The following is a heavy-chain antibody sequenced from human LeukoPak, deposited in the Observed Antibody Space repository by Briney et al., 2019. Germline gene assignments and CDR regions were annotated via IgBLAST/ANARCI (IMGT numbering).Heavy chain of an antibody. CDR2: ISRSSSYI. J-gene: IGHJ5*02. D-gene: IGHD2-15*01. Sequence: PGGSLRLSCAASGFTFSSYSMNWVRQAPGKGLEWVSSISRSSSYIYYADSVKGRFTISRDNAKNSLYLQMNSLRAEDTAVYYCARDSVVVALDPWGQGTLVTVSS. V-gene: IGHV3-21*01. CDR1: GFTFSSYS. CDR3: ARDSVVVALDP.